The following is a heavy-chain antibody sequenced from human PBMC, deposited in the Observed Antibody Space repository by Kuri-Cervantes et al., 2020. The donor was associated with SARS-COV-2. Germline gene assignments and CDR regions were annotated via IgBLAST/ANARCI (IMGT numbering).Heavy chain of an antibody. CDR3: ATARFDFWSGYSWGGAFDI. V-gene: IGHV1-24*01. CDR1: GYTLTELS. Sequence: ASVKVSCKVSGYTLTELSMHWVRQAPGKGLEWMGGFDPEDGGTIYAQKFQGRVTMTEDTSTDTAYMELSSLRSEDTAVYYCATARFDFWSGYSWGGAFDIWGQGTMVTV. CDR2: FDPEDGGT. J-gene: IGHJ3*02. D-gene: IGHD3-3*01.